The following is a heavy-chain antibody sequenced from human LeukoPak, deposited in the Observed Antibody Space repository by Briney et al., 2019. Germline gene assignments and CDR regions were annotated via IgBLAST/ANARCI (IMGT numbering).Heavy chain of an antibody. V-gene: IGHV3-30*03. Sequence: GGSLRLSCAASGFTFSSYGMHWVRQAPGKGLEWVAVISYGGSNKYYADSVKGRFTISRDNSKNTLYLQMNSLRAEDTAVYYCATDRGIVVVPAAILEYWGQGTLVTVSS. CDR2: ISYGGSNK. CDR1: GFTFSSYG. D-gene: IGHD2-2*01. CDR3: ATDRGIVVVPAAILEY. J-gene: IGHJ4*02.